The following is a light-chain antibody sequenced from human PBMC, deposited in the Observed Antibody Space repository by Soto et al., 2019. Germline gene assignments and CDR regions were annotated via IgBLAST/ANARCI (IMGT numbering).Light chain of an antibody. CDR3: QQYGSSPGLT. V-gene: IGKV3-20*01. Sequence: EVEMTHSTATLSVSPGESATLSYRARESVSSNLALYQQRPGQAPRLVIYAPSKRAPGIPARFSGSGSGTDFSLTISSLEPEDYAVYYCQQYGSSPGLTFGGGTKVDIK. J-gene: IGKJ4*01. CDR1: ESVSSN. CDR2: APS.